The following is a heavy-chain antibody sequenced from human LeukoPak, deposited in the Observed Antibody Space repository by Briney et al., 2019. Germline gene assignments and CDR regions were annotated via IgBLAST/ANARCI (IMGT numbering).Heavy chain of an antibody. Sequence: GGSLRLSCAASGFTFSSYWMHWVRQAPGKGLVWVSRINSDGSSTSYANSAKGRFTISRDNAKNTLYLQMNGLRAEDTALYYCARDGKRGYGYGYTDYWGQGTLVTVSS. CDR2: INSDGSST. V-gene: IGHV3-74*01. D-gene: IGHD5-18*01. CDR1: GFTFSSYW. CDR3: ARDGKRGYGYGYTDY. J-gene: IGHJ4*02.